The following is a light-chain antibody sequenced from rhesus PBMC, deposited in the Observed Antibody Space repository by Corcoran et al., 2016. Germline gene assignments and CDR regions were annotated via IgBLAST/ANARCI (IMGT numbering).Light chain of an antibody. CDR3: LQHSNWPYS. CDR2: GAS. V-gene: IGKV3-24*01. CDR1: QSVSNS. Sequence: EIVMTQSPATLSLSPGERATLSCRASQSVSNSLAWYQQIPGQAPRLLIYGASSRATGIPERVSGSGCGTDFTLTISSLEPEDVAVYYCLQHSNWPYSFGQGTKVEIK. J-gene: IGKJ2*01.